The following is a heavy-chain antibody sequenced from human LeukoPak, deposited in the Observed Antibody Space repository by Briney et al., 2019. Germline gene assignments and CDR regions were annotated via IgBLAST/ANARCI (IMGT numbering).Heavy chain of an antibody. D-gene: IGHD2-2*01. CDR3: ARDYCSSTSCLFDY. Sequence: ASVKVSCQASGYGITGYYIHWVRQAPGQGLEWMGRINPNSGGTNSAQTFQGRITMTRDTSISTVYMEVTRLRSDDTAVYYCARDYCSSTSCLFDYWGQGTLVTVSS. CDR1: GYGITGYY. CDR2: INPNSGGT. V-gene: IGHV1-2*06. J-gene: IGHJ4*02.